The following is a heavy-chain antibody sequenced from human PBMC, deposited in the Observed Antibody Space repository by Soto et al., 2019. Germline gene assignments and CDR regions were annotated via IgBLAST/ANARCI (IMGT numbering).Heavy chain of an antibody. CDR1: GASITFGGYS. Sequence: SETLSLTCTVSGASITFGGYSWSWIRQTPGKGLEWIGYINHLETTFYNPSFESRLTPSIDRAKNQFSLKLHSMSAADRAVYFCARGGGSDSFDYWGQGILVTVSS. J-gene: IGHJ4*02. CDR2: INHLETT. CDR3: ARGGGSDSFDY. V-gene: IGHV4-30-2*01. D-gene: IGHD1-26*01.